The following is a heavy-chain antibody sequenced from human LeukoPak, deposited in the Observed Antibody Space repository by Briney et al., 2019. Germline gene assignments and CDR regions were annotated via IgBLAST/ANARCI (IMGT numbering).Heavy chain of an antibody. CDR3: ASNKVVFSRIQYYMDV. J-gene: IGHJ6*03. Sequence: PGGSLRLSCAASRFTFSSYAMSWVRQAPGKGLEWVSGISGSGGSTDYADSVKGRFTISRDNSKNTLYLQMNSLRAEDTAVYYCASNKVVFSRIQYYMDVWGQGTTVTVSS. V-gene: IGHV3-23*01. CDR2: ISGSGGST. D-gene: IGHD2-15*01. CDR1: RFTFSSYA.